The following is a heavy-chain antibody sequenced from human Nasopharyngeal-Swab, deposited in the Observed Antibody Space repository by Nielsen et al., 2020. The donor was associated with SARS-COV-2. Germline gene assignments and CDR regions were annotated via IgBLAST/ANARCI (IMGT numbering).Heavy chain of an antibody. V-gene: IGHV6-1*01. J-gene: IGHJ4*02. CDR2: TYYRSKWYN. CDR3: ARVPWSYDTLTGYRGIRFFDY. D-gene: IGHD3-9*01. Sequence: WIRQSPSRGLEWLGRTYYRSKWYNDYAVSVKSRITINPDTSKNQFSLQLNSVTPEDTAVYYCARVPWSYDTLTGYRGIRFFDYWGQGTLVTVSS.